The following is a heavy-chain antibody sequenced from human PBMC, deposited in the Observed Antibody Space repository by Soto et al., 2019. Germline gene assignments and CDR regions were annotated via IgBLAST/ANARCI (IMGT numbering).Heavy chain of an antibody. CDR2: INPATGPA. Sequence: QLHLVQSGAVVKKPGASVTVSCSASGYPVTAYYMHWVRQAPGRGLEWMGGINPATGPAKYTQTFEGRATMTRDTSTSTVFMELSRLASEDTAVFYCARGGGVGVAGSAAFDMWGQGTLVTVSS. CDR3: ARGGGVGVAGSAAFDM. J-gene: IGHJ3*02. V-gene: IGHV1-2*02. CDR1: GYPVTAYY. D-gene: IGHD3-3*01.